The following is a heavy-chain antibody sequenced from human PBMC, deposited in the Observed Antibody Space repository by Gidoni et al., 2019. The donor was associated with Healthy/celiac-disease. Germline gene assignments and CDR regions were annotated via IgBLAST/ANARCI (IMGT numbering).Heavy chain of an antibody. CDR3: AIAISGYAGWFDP. D-gene: IGHD5-12*01. J-gene: IGHJ5*02. CDR1: GGSISSSSYY. Sequence: QLQLQESGPGLVKPSETLSLTCTVSGGSISSSSYYWGWLRQPPGKGLEWIGSIYYSGSTYYNPSLKSRVTISVDTSKNQFSLKLSSVTAADTAVYYCAIAISGYAGWFDPWGQGTLVTVSS. V-gene: IGHV4-39*01. CDR2: IYYSGST.